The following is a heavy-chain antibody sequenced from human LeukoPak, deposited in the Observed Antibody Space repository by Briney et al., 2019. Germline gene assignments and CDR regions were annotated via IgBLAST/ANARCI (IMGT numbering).Heavy chain of an antibody. D-gene: IGHD5-24*01. CDR2: ISSSSSYI. CDR1: GFTFSSYG. CDR3: ARLEMATMSAFDI. V-gene: IGHV3-21*01. Sequence: GGSLRLSCAASGFTFSSYGMHWVRQAPGKGLEWVSSISSSSSYIYYADSVKGRFTISRDNAKNSLYLQMNSLRAEDTAVYYCARLEMATMSAFDIWGQGTMVTVSS. J-gene: IGHJ3*02.